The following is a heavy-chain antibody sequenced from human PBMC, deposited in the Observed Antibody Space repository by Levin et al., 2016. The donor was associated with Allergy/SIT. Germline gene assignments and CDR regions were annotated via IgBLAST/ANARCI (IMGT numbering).Heavy chain of an antibody. D-gene: IGHD3-10*01. CDR1: GFTFSSYW. V-gene: IGHV3-7*01. CDR3: AREPYGSGSYHRWFDP. J-gene: IGHJ5*02. Sequence: GGSLRLSCAASGFTFSSYWMSWVRQAPGKGLEWVANIKQDGSEKYYVDSVKGRFTISRDNAKNSLYLQMNSLRAEDTAVYYCAREPYGSGSYHRWFDPWGQGTLVTVSS. CDR2: IKQDGSEK.